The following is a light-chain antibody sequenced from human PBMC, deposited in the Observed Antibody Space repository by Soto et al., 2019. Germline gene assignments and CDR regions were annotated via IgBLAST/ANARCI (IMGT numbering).Light chain of an antibody. V-gene: IGLV2-14*01. Sequence: QSVLTQPASVSGSPGQSITISCTGTSSDVGGYNYVSWYQQHPGKAPKLMISDVSNRPSGVSNRFSGSKSGNTASLTISGLQTEDEADYCCSSYTTSSTYVFGTGTRSPS. CDR3: SSYTTSSTYV. CDR1: SSDVGGYNY. CDR2: DVS. J-gene: IGLJ1*01.